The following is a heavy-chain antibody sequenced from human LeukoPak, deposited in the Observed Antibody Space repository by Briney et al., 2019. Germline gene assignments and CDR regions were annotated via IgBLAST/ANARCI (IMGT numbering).Heavy chain of an antibody. V-gene: IGHV3-74*01. CDR1: GFTFSSYA. CDR2: INSDGSST. J-gene: IGHJ4*02. Sequence: SGGSLRLSCAASGFTFSSYAMSWVRQAPGKGLVWVSRINSDGSSTSYADSVKGRFTISRDNAKNTLYLQMNSLRAEDTAIYYCATYRQVLLPFESWGQGTLATVSS. CDR3: ATYRQVLLPFES. D-gene: IGHD2-8*02.